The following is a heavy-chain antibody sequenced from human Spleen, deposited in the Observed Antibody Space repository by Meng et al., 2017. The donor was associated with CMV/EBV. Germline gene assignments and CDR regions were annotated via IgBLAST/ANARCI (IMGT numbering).Heavy chain of an antibody. CDR2: ISAYNGNT. V-gene: IGHV1-18*01. D-gene: IGHD3-3*01. CDR1: GYTCTSYG. CDR3: ARDRRGVVPSVDY. J-gene: IGHJ4*02. Sequence: KASGYTCTSYGISWLRQAPGQGLEWMGWISAYNGNTNYAQRLQDRVTMTTDTSTSTAYMELRSLRSDDTAVYYCARDRRGVVPSVDYWGQGTLVTVSS.